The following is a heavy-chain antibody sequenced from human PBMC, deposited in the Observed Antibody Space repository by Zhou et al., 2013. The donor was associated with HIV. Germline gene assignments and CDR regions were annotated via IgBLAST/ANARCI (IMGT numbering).Heavy chain of an antibody. CDR3: ARSDSSAAGTGYYYYYMDV. V-gene: IGHV1-18*01. J-gene: IGHJ6*03. CDR1: GYTFTSYG. Sequence: QVQLVQSEAEVKKPGASVKVSCKASGYTFTSYGISWVRQAPGQGLEWMGWISAYSGNTNYAQKLQGRVTMTTDTSTSTAYMELSSLRSEDTAVYYCARSDSSAAGTGYYYYYMDVWGKGTTVTVSS. CDR2: ISAYSGNT. D-gene: IGHD6-13*01.